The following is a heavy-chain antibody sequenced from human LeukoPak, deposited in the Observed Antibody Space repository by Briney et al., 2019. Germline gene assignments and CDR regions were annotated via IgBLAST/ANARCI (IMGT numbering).Heavy chain of an antibody. CDR1: GASITTYY. Sequence: SETLSLTCSVSGASITTYYWSWIRQPSGKGLEWIAYIHYSGSTNYNPSLKSRLTISLDTSKNQFSLKLSSVTAADTAVYHCARLDGNWNYFDYWGQGTLVTVSS. CDR2: IHYSGST. D-gene: IGHD1-20*01. J-gene: IGHJ4*02. CDR3: ARLDGNWNYFDY. V-gene: IGHV4-59*08.